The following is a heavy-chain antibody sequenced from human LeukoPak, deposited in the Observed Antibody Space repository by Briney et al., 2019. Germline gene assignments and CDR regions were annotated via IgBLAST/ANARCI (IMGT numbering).Heavy chain of an antibody. J-gene: IGHJ4*02. Sequence: SETLSLTCTVGGGSLTGHYWGWIRQPPGKGLELDGHIYYTGTTFYNPPLNSRVTITLDTSRNQFSLRLTSVIAADTAVYYCARFSWGCSTASCYLTNWGQGALVTVSS. CDR2: IYYTGTT. CDR3: ARFSWGCSTASCYLTN. V-gene: IGHV4-59*11. CDR1: GGSLTGHY. D-gene: IGHD2-2*01.